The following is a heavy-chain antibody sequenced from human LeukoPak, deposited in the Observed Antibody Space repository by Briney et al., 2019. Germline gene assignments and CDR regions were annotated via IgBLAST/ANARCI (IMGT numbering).Heavy chain of an antibody. V-gene: IGHV3-48*01. CDR3: ARVGVVIPKGDAFDI. CDR2: ISNSSSTI. D-gene: IGHD3-3*01. Sequence: PGGSLRLSCAASGFTFSIYSMNWVRQAPGKGLEWLSYISNSSSTINYADSVKGRFTISRDNAKNSLYLQMNSLRAEDTAVYYCARVGVVIPKGDAFDIWGQGTMVTVSS. J-gene: IGHJ3*02. CDR1: GFTFSIYS.